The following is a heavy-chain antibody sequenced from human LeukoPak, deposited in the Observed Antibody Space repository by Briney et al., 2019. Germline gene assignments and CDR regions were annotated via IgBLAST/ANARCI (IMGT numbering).Heavy chain of an antibody. J-gene: IGHJ6*02. V-gene: IGHV1-18*01. CDR1: VYTFTIYG. CDR2: ISAYNGNT. Sequence: ASVKVSCKASVYTFTIYGISWVRQAPGQGLEWMGWISAYNGNTNYAQKLRGRVTMTTDTSTSTAYMEVRRLRSDDTAVYYCARDTVQLESCYYGMDVWGQGTTVTVSS. CDR3: ARDTVQLESCYYGMDV. D-gene: IGHD1-1*01.